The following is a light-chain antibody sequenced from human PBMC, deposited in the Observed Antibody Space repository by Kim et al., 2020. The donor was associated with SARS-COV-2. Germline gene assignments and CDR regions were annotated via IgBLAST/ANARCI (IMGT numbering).Light chain of an antibody. J-gene: IGLJ2*01. CDR1: SSDVGGYDY. V-gene: IGLV2-14*03. CDR3: SSYSATSPLVV. Sequence: QSVLSQPASESGFPGQSITISCTGTSSDVGGYDYVSWYQQHPGKVPKLLIYDVTQEPSGVSHRFSGSKSGNTASLTISGLQAEDEADYYCSSYSATSPLVVFGGGTQLTVL. CDR2: DVT.